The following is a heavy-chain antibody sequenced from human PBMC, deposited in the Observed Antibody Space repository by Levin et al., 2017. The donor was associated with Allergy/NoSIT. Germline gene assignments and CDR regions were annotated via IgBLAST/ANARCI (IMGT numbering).Heavy chain of an antibody. V-gene: IGHV3-9*01. J-gene: IGHJ4*02. Sequence: GGSLRLSCAASGFTFDDYAMHWVRQAPGKGLEWVSGISWNSGSIGYADSVKGRFTISRDNAKNSLYLQMNSLRAEDTALYYCAKDLSNNWNEAFDYWGQGTLVTVSS. D-gene: IGHD1-1*01. CDR2: ISWNSGSI. CDR3: AKDLSNNWNEAFDY. CDR1: GFTFDDYA.